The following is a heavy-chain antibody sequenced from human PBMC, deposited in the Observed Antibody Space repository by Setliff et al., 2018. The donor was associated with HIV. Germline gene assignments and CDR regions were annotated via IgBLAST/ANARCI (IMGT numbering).Heavy chain of an antibody. CDR2: IYTSGRT. J-gene: IGHJ4*02. D-gene: IGHD3-22*01. CDR1: GGSISSGSYY. V-gene: IGHV4-61*02. CDR3: ASLFHDTSAPWLYYFDH. Sequence: PSETLSLTCTVSGGSISSGSYYWSWTRQPAGKGLEWIGLIYTSGRTNYNPSLKSRVTISVDTSKNQFSLNLSSVTAADTAVYYCASLFHDTSAPWLYYFDHWGQGTLVTVSS.